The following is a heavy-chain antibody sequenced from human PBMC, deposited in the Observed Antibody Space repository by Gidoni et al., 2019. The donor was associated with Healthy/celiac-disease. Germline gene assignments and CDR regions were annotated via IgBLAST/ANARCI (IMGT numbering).Heavy chain of an antibody. Sequence: QLQLVESGGGVVQPGRPLRLSCSASGFTLSSYVMHWVRQAPGKGLGWVAVIWYDGSNKYYADSVKGRFTISRDNSKNTLYLQMNSLRAEDTAVYYCARDQGPVDYGFDYWGQGTLVTVSS. CDR2: IWYDGSNK. V-gene: IGHV3-33*01. J-gene: IGHJ4*02. CDR3: ARDQGPVDYGFDY. CDR1: GFTLSSYV. D-gene: IGHD4-17*01.